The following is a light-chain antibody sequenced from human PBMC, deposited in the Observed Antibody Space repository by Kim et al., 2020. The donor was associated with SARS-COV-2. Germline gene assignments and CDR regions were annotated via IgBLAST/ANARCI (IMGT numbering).Light chain of an antibody. CDR2: AAS. V-gene: IGKV3-20*01. CDR3: QQYDSSPRT. Sequence: SPGERATLSCRASQSVSSSYLAWYQQILGQAPRLLIYAASNRATDIPDRFSGSGSGADFTLTISRLEPEDFAVYYCQQYDSSPRTFGGGTKVDIK. CDR1: QSVSSSY. J-gene: IGKJ4*02.